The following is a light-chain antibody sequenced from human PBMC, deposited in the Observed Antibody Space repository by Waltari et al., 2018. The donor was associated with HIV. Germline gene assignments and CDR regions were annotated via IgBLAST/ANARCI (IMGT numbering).Light chain of an antibody. V-gene: IGLV1-44*01. CDR3: AAWDDSLNGPL. Sequence: QSVLTQPPSASGTPGQRVTISCSGRSSTVARNRVSWYRQFPGTAPKLLIYKTNQRPSGVPDRFSGSKSGTSASLAISGLQSDDESVYYCAAWDDSLNGPLFGGGTQLTVL. J-gene: IGLJ2*01. CDR1: SSTVARNR. CDR2: KTN.